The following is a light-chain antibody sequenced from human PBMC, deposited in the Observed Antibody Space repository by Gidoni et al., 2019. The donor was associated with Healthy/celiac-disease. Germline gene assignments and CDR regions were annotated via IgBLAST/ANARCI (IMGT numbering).Light chain of an antibody. CDR3: QQRSNWLFT. CDR2: DAS. Sequence: EIVLTQSPATLSLSPGERATLSCRASQSVSSYLAWYQQKPGQAPRLLIYDASNRATGIPARFSGSGSGTDFTLTISSLEPEDFAVYYCQQRSNWLFTXGXDQSGYQT. CDR1: QSVSSY. V-gene: IGKV3-11*01. J-gene: IGKJ3*01.